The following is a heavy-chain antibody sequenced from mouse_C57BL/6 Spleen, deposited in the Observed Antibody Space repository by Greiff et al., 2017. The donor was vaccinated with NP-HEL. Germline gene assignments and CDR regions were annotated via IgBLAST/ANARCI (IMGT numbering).Heavy chain of an antibody. CDR1: GFTFSSYA. Sequence: VQLKESGGGLVKPGGSLKLSCAASGFTFSSYAMSWVRQTPEKRLEWVATISDGGSYTYYPDNVKGRFTISRDNAKNNLYLQMSHLKSEDTAMYYGAIDLTGTWFAYWGQGTLVTVSA. CDR2: ISDGGSYT. CDR3: AIDLTGTWFAY. D-gene: IGHD4-1*01. V-gene: IGHV5-4*01. J-gene: IGHJ3*01.